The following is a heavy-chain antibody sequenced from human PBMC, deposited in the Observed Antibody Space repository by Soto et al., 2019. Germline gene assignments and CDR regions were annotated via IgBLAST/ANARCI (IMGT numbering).Heavy chain of an antibody. CDR2: ISSSSSYT. CDR1: GGSISSSSYY. V-gene: IGHV3-11*03. D-gene: IGHD3-10*01. Sequence: LSLTCTVSGGSISSSSYYWGWIRQPPGKGLEWVSSISSSSSYTYYADSVKGRFTISRDNSKNTLYLQMNSLRAEDTAVNYCAKKYYFGSGSYVFYFDYWGQGTLVTVSS. CDR3: AKKYYFGSGSYVFYFDY. J-gene: IGHJ4*02.